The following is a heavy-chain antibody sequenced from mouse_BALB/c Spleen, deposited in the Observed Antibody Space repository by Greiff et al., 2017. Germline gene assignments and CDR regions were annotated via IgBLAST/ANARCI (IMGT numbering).Heavy chain of an antibody. V-gene: IGHV1-31*01. CDR3: AREGMITTWAMDY. Sequence: VQLQQSGPELVKPGASVKISCKASGYSFTGYYMHWVKQSHVKSLEWIGRINPYNGATSYNQNFKDKASLTVDKSSSTAYMELHSLTSEDSAVYYCAREGMITTWAMDYWGQGTSVTVSS. CDR1: GYSFTGYY. J-gene: IGHJ4*01. D-gene: IGHD2-4*01. CDR2: INPYNGAT.